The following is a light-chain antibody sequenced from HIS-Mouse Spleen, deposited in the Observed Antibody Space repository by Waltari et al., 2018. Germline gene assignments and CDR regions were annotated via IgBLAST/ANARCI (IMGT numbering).Light chain of an antibody. Sequence: SYELTQPPSVSVSPGQTARTTCSGDALPKKYAYCYQQKSGQAPVLVIYEDSKRPSGIPGRFSGSSSGTMATLTISGAQVEDEADYYCYSTDSSGNHRVFGGGTKLTVL. J-gene: IGLJ2*01. V-gene: IGLV3-10*01. CDR3: YSTDSSGNHRV. CDR2: EDS. CDR1: ALPKKY.